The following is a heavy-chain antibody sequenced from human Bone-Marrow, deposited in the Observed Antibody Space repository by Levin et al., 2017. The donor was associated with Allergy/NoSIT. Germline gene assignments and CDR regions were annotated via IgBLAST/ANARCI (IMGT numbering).Heavy chain of an antibody. J-gene: IGHJ4*02. Sequence: SETLSLTCDVYGDAFSGYYWTWIRQAPGKGLEWIGEINHSESINYNPSLKSRVTLSIDTSKKQISLRMTTVTAAASAMYYCARGGIPAGGRGRHLVYWGQGTLVVVSS. CDR3: ARGGIPAGGRGRHLVY. CDR1: GDAFSGYY. V-gene: IGHV4-34*01. CDR2: INHSESI. D-gene: IGHD2-21*01.